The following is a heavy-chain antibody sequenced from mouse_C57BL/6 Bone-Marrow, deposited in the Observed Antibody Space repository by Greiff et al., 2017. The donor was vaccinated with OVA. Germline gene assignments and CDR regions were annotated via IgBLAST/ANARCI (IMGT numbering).Heavy chain of an antibody. CDR3: ASYYGSSWSAY. D-gene: IGHD1-1*01. Sequence: EVKLQESGGDLVKPGGSLKLSCAASGFTFSSYGMSWVRQTPDKRLEWVATISSGGSYTYYPDSVKGRSTISRDNAKNTLYLQMSSLKSEDTAMYYCASYYGSSWSAYWGQGTLVTVSA. CDR2: ISSGGSYT. CDR1: GFTFSSYG. V-gene: IGHV5-6*01. J-gene: IGHJ3*01.